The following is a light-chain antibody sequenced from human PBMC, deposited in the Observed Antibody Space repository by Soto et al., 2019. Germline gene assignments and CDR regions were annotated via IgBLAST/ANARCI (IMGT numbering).Light chain of an antibody. J-gene: IGKJ1*01. V-gene: IGKV1-5*03. CDR2: KAS. CDR1: QSISSW. Sequence: DIQMTQSPSTLSASVGDRVTITCRASQSISSWLAWYQQKPGRAPKLLIYKASSLESGVPSRFSGSGSRTEFTLTISSLQPDDFATYYCQQYRGYPWTFGQGAKVEIK. CDR3: QQYRGYPWT.